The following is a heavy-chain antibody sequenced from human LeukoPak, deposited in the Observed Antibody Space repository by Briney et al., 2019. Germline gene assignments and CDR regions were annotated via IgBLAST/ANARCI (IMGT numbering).Heavy chain of an antibody. CDR3: GRVFDL. CDR1: GGSFSGYY. J-gene: IGHJ5*02. V-gene: IGHV4-34*01. CDR2: INHSGST. Sequence: PSETLSLTCAVYGGSFSGYYWSWIRQPPGKGLEWIGEINHSGSTNYNPSLKSRVTISVDTSKNQFSLELTSVTAADTAVYYCGRVFDLWGQGTLVTVSS.